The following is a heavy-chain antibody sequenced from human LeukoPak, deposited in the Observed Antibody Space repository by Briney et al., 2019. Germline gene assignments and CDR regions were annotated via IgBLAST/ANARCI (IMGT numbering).Heavy chain of an antibody. V-gene: IGHV3-30*03. Sequence: PGTSLRLSCAASGFTFSNYGMHWVRQAPCKGRDWVAVISYDGSNKNYAGSVEGRFTISRDNSKNTYLQMNSLRPEDAAVYYCATGGTKTATGRMGYWGQGTLVTVSS. CDR2: ISYDGSNK. CDR1: GFTFSNYG. CDR3: ATGGTKTATGRMGY. D-gene: IGHD1-1*01. J-gene: IGHJ4*02.